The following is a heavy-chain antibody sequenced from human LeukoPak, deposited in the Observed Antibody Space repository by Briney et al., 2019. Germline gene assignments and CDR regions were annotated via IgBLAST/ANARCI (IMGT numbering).Heavy chain of an antibody. CDR1: GYTFTGYY. J-gene: IGHJ3*02. CDR3: ARGSGQSRGAFDI. V-gene: IGHV1-2*02. Sequence: ASVKVSCKASGYTFTGYYMHWVRQTPGQGLEWMGWINPNSGGTNYAQKFQGRVTMTRDTSISTAYMELSRLRSDDTAVYYCARGSGQSRGAFDIWGQGIMVTVSS. D-gene: IGHD3-10*01. CDR2: INPNSGGT.